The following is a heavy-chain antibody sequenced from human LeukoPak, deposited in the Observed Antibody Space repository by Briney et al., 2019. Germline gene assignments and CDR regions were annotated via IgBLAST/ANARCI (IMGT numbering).Heavy chain of an antibody. D-gene: IGHD1-7*01. CDR1: GFPFSDYY. CDR2: ISSSGSTI. J-gene: IGHJ3*02. Sequence: GGSLRLSCAASGFPFSDYYMSWIRPAPGKGLEWVSYISSSGSTIYYADSVKGRFTISRDNAKNSLYLQMNSLRAEDTAVYYCARAETTDDYDAFDIWGQGTMVTVSS. V-gene: IGHV3-11*01. CDR3: ARAETTDDYDAFDI.